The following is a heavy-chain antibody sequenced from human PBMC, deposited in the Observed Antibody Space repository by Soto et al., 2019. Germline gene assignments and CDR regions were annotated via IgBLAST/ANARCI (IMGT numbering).Heavy chain of an antibody. V-gene: IGHV6-1*01. CDR2: TYYRSKWYS. D-gene: IGHD6-13*01. CDR1: GDSVSSNSAA. J-gene: IGHJ5*02. Sequence: SQTLSLTCAILGDSVSSNSAAWNWIGQSPSRGLEWLGRTYYRSKWYSDYGISVRGRISITPDTSKNLFSLQLNSVTPEDTAVYYCARYTSNWYLEPWGQGTLVTVSS. CDR3: ARYTSNWYLEP.